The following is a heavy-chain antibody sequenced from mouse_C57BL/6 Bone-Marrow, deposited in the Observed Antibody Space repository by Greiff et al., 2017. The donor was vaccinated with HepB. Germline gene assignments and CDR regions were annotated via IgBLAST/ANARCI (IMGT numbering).Heavy chain of an antibody. D-gene: IGHD1-1*01. CDR1: GYTFTSYW. CDR3: AREGVYYGSSYGYWYFDV. J-gene: IGHJ1*03. Sequence: QVQLQQPGAELVKPGASVKMSCKASGYTFTSYWITWVKQRPGQGLEWIGDIYPGSGSTNYNEKFKSKATLTVDTSSSTAYMQLSSLTSEDSAVYYCAREGVYYGSSYGYWYFDVWGTGTTVTVSS. CDR2: IYPGSGST. V-gene: IGHV1-55*01.